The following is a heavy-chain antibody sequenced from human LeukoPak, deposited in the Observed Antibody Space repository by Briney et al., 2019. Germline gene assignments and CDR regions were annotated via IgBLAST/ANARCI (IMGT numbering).Heavy chain of an antibody. CDR1: GFTFCDYY. V-gene: IGHV3-11*01. CDR2: ISRSGSTI. J-gene: IGHJ4*02. CDR3: ARDVVGATSRFDY. D-gene: IGHD1-26*01. Sequence: PGGSLRLSCAASGFTFCDYYMSWIRQAPGKGLGRVSYISRSGSTIYYADSVKGRFTISRDNAKNSLYLQMNSLRAEDTAVYYCARDVVGATSRFDYWGQGTLVTVSS.